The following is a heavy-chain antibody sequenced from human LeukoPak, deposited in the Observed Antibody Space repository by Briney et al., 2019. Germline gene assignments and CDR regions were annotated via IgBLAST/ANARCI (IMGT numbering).Heavy chain of an antibody. CDR3: ARDGIGLTDDYGDALFPYYYYGMDV. CDR2: IYSGGGT. J-gene: IGHJ6*02. CDR1: GFTVSNNY. D-gene: IGHD4-17*01. V-gene: IGHV3-66*01. Sequence: PGGSLRLSCAASGFTVSNNYMNWVRQAPGKGLEWVSVIYSGGGTYYADSVKGRFTITRDNSKNTLYLQMNSLRAEDTAVYYCARDGIGLTDDYGDALFPYYYYGMDVWGQGTTVTVSS.